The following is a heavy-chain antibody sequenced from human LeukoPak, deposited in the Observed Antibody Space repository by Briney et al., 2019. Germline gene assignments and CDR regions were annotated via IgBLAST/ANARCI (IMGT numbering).Heavy chain of an antibody. V-gene: IGHV1-2*02. CDR1: GHTFTGYY. J-gene: IGHJ5*02. D-gene: IGHD3-10*01. Sequence: ASVKVSCKASGHTFTGYYMHWVRQAPGQGLEWMGWINPNSGGTNYAQKFQGRVTMTRDTSISTAYMELSRLRSDDTAVYYCAVRCCNPNWFDPWGQGTLVTVSS. CDR2: INPNSGGT. CDR3: AVRCCNPNWFDP.